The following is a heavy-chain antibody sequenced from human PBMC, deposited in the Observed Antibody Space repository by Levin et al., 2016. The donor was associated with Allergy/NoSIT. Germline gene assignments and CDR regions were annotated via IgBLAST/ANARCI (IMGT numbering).Heavy chain of an antibody. J-gene: IGHJ4*02. D-gene: IGHD5-18*01. CDR3: AKGLRGYTYGCDY. CDR2: INPNSGGT. V-gene: IGHV1-2*04. Sequence: ASVKVSCKASGYTFTGYYMHWVRQAPGQGLEWMGWINPNSGGTNYAQKFQGWVTMTRDTSISTAYMELSSLRAEDTAVYYCAKGLRGYTYGCDYWGQGTLVTVSS. CDR1: GYTFTGYY.